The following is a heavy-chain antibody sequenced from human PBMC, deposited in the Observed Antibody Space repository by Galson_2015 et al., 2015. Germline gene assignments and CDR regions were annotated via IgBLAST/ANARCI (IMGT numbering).Heavy chain of an antibody. CDR2: IYYTGST. V-gene: IGHV4-61*01. D-gene: IGHD6-25*01. Sequence: ETLSLTCTVSGYSASGGSYYWSWLRQPPGKGLEWIAYIYYTGSTNYNPSLKSRVTISVDTSKNQFSLKLSSVTAADTAVYYCARGAVGGYYFDYWGQGTLVTVSS. CDR3: ARGAVGGYYFDY. CDR1: GYSASGGSYY. J-gene: IGHJ4*02.